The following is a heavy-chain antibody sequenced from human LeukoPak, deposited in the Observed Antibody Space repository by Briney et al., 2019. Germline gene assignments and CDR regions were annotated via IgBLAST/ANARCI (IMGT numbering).Heavy chain of an antibody. Sequence: GGSLRLSCAASGFTFSSYGMSWVRQAPGKGLEWVSSISGSSSYIYYADSVKGRFTISRDNAKNSLYLQMNSLRAEDTAVYYCASRKLGNDYWGQGTLVTVSS. CDR2: ISGSSSYI. CDR1: GFTFSSYG. V-gene: IGHV3-21*01. J-gene: IGHJ4*02. CDR3: ASRKLGNDY. D-gene: IGHD7-27*01.